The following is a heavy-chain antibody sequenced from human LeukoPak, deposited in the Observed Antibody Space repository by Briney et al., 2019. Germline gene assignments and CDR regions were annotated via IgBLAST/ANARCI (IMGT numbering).Heavy chain of an antibody. CDR3: ARGGRDILTGYYTDFYYGMDV. Sequence: ASVKVSCKASGYTFTGYYVHWVRQAPGQGLEWMGRINPNSGGTNYAQKFQGRVTMTRDTSISTAYMELSRLRSDDTAVYYCARGGRDILTGYYTDFYYGMDVWGQGTTVTVSS. D-gene: IGHD3-9*01. J-gene: IGHJ6*02. CDR1: GYTFTGYY. CDR2: INPNSGGT. V-gene: IGHV1-2*06.